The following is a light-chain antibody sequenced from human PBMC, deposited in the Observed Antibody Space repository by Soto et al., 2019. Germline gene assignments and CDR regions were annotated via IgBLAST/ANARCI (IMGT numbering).Light chain of an antibody. Sequence: QSVLTQPPSVSAAPGQKVTIPCSGSSSNIGGNSVSWYQQLPGTAPKLPIYDDNKRPSGIPDRFSGSKSGTSATLGITGFQTGDEADYYCGSWDSSLSAYVFGTGTKVTVL. CDR1: SSNIGGNS. J-gene: IGLJ1*01. CDR3: GSWDSSLSAYV. CDR2: DDN. V-gene: IGLV1-51*01.